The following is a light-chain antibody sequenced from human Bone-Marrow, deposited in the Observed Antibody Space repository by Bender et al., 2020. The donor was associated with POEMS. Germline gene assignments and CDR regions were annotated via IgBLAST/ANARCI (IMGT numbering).Light chain of an antibody. CDR1: NIRSKS. CDR3: QAWDRNSVV. J-gene: IGLJ2*01. CDR2: FDR. Sequence: SYVLTQPPSVSVAPGKTATITCGGNNIRSKSVHWYQQRPGQAPVVVIFFDRDRPTGIPARLSGSKSEGPAALTSGRVEAGDEADYYCQAWDRNSVVFGGGTKLTVL. V-gene: IGLV3-21*01.